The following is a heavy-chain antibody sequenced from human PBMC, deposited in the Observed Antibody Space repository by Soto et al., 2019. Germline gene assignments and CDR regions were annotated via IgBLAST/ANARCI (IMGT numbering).Heavy chain of an antibody. V-gene: IGHV6-1*01. Sequence: RSQSLSLTCAISGDSVSSNSAAWNWIRQSPSRGLEWLGRTYYRSKWYHDYAVSVKSRITINPDTSKNQFSLQLNSVTPEDTAVYYCARAGYCSSTSCDGPPVSIYYGMDVWGQGTTVTVSS. D-gene: IGHD2-2*01. J-gene: IGHJ6*02. CDR1: GDSVSSNSAA. CDR3: ARAGYCSSTSCDGPPVSIYYGMDV. CDR2: TYYRSKWYH.